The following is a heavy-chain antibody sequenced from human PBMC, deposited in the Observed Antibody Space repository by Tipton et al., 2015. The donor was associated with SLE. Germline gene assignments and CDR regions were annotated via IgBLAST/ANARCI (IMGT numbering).Heavy chain of an antibody. J-gene: IGHJ4*02. Sequence: TLSLTCTVSGGSISSYYWSWIRQPPGKGLEWIGYIYYSGSTNYNPSLKSRVTISVDTSKNQFSLKLSSVTAADTAVYYCARHRYSSGQLGYWGQGTLVTVSS. CDR2: IYYSGST. V-gene: IGHV4-59*08. D-gene: IGHD6-19*01. CDR3: ARHRYSSGQLGY. CDR1: GGSISSYY.